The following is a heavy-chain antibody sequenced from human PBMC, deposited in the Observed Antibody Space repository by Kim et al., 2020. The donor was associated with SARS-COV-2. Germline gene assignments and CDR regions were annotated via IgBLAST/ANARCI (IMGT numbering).Heavy chain of an antibody. CDR3: ASRVGLRLRLTYYYYYGMDV. D-gene: IGHD4-17*01. V-gene: IGHV3-30*03. CDR1: GFTFSSYG. CDR2: ISYDGSNK. J-gene: IGHJ6*02. Sequence: GGSLRLSCAASGFTFSSYGMHWVRQAPGKGLEWVAVISYDGSNKYYADSVKGRFTISRDNSKNTLYLQMNSLRAEDTAVYYCASRVGLRLRLTYYYYYGMDVWGQGTTVTVSS.